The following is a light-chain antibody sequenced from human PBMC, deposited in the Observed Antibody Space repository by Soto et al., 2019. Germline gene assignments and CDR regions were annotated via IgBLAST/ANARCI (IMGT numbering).Light chain of an antibody. J-gene: IGLJ1*01. CDR1: SSDVGGYNY. V-gene: IGLV2-14*01. CDR2: EVS. CDR3: SSYTRSSTSYV. Sequence: QSVLTQPASVSGSPGQSITISCTGTSSDVGGYNYVSRYQQHPGKAPKLMIYEVSNRPSRVSNRFSGSKSGNTASLTISGLQAEDEADYYCSSYTRSSTSYVFGTGTKVTV.